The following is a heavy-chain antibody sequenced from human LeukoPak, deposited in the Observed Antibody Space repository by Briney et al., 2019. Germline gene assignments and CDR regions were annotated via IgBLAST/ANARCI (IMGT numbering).Heavy chain of an antibody. V-gene: IGHV3-7*01. D-gene: IGHD5-18*01. Sequence: PGGSLRLSCAASEFPFNAYWMSWVRQAPGKGLECVANINQDGSEKYYIDSVRGRFTISRDNAKNSLYLQMNSLRAEDTAVYYCARVGTPMVTIVAPYYMDVWGKGTTVTVSS. CDR1: EFPFNAYW. J-gene: IGHJ6*03. CDR3: ARVGTPMVTIVAPYYMDV. CDR2: INQDGSEK.